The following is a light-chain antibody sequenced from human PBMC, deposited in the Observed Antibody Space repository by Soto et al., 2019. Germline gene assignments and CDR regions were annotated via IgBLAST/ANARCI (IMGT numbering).Light chain of an antibody. CDR2: EVG. Sequence: QSALTQPPSVSGSPGQAITISCTGTSSDVGGYNYVSWYQQHPGKAPKLIIYEVGNRPSGVSNRFSGSKSGNTASLTISGLRAEDEADYYCSSYAGTTPVVFGGGTKLTVL. CDR1: SSDVGGYNY. J-gene: IGLJ2*01. CDR3: SSYAGTTPVV. V-gene: IGLV2-14*01.